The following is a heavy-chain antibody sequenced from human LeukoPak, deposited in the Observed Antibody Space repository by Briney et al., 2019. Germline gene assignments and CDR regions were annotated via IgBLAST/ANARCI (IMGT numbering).Heavy chain of an antibody. CDR3: ARGEDFGQAPDSYGYYGMDV. CDR1: GGSISSYY. V-gene: IGHV4-4*07. CDR2: IYTSGST. Sequence: SETLSLTCTVSGGSISSYYWSWIRQPAGKGLEWIGRIYTSGSTNYNPFLKSRVTMSVDTSKNQFSLKLSSVTAADTAVYYCARGEDFGQAPDSYGYYGMDVWGQGTTVTVSS. D-gene: IGHD2-15*01. J-gene: IGHJ6*02.